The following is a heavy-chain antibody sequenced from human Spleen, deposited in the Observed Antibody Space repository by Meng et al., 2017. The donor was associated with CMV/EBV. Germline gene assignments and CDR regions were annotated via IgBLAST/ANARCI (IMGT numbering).Heavy chain of an antibody. CDR2: IHPGDSNI. J-gene: IGHJ5*02. Sequence: NGSGYIFTKDWIGWVRRMPGKGLGWRGAIHPGDSNIRYSPSFQGQVTISADKSITTAYLQWNSLKASDTAMYYCARLPTGYPNWFDPWGQGTLVTVSS. D-gene: IGHD3-9*01. CDR3: ARLPTGYPNWFDP. V-gene: IGHV5-51*01. CDR1: GYIFTKDW.